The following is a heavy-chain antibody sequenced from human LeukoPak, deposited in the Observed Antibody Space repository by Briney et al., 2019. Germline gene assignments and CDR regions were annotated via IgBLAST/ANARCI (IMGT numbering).Heavy chain of an antibody. CDR1: GGSISSYY. CDR3: ARVSPWGSGVDH. V-gene: IGHV4-59*01. Sequence: PSETLSLTCTISGGSISSYYWSWIRQPPGKGLEWIGYIDYSGTTNYHPSLKSRVTISLDTSKNQFSLKLSSVTAADTAVYYCARVSPWGSGVDHWGQGTLVTVSS. D-gene: IGHD1-26*01. CDR2: IDYSGTT. J-gene: IGHJ4*02.